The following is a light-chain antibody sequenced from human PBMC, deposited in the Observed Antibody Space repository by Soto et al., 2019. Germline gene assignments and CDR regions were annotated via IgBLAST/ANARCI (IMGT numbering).Light chain of an antibody. V-gene: IGLV2-23*02. CDR1: SSDVGSYNF. Sequence: QSALTQPASVSGSPGQSITISCTGTSSDVGSYNFVSWYQQPPGKAPKLMIYEVSKRPSGVSNRFSGSKSGNTASLTISGLQAEDEADYYFCSYAGSRRVVGGGTKVTGL. J-gene: IGLJ2*01. CDR2: EVS. CDR3: CSYAGSRRV.